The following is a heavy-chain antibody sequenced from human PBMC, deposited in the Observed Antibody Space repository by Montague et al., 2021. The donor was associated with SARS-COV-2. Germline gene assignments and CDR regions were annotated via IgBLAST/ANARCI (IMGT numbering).Heavy chain of an antibody. CDR2: INQDGSVA. Sequence: SLRLSCAASGFTVSGFTFSNDWMSWIRQAPGKGLEWVANINQDGSVASYVDSVKGRFTISSDNAKSSLYLQMNSLGAEGTAVYYCARGRGGYFYADDAFDLWGRGTMVTISS. CDR1: GFTVSGFTFSNDW. D-gene: IGHD3-22*01. CDR3: ARGRGGYFYADDAFDL. V-gene: IGHV3-7*03. J-gene: IGHJ3*01.